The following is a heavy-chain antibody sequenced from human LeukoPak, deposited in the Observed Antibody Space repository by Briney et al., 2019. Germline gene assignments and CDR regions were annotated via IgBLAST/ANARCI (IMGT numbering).Heavy chain of an antibody. J-gene: IGHJ4*02. V-gene: IGHV3-74*01. CDR2: INSDGSST. CDR1: GFTFSSYR. D-gene: IGHD3-10*01. Sequence: PGGSLRLSCAASGFTFSSYRMHWVRQAPGKGLVWVSRINSDGSSTSYADSVKGRFTISRDNSKNTLYLQVNSLRAEDTAVYYCARDGNYYGSGTYGDYWGQGTLVTVSS. CDR3: ARDGNYYGSGTYGDY.